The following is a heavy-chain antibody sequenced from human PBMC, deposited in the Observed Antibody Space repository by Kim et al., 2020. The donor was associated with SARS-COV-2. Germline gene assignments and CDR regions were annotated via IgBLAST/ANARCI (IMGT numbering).Heavy chain of an antibody. Sequence: NDKHYVYCVKSRFTISRDPAKNALYLQMNSLRAEDTAVYYCARWTSTSYYWGQGTLVTVSS. CDR2: NDK. J-gene: IGHJ4*02. D-gene: IGHD2-2*01. CDR3: ARWTSTSYY. V-gene: IGHV3-7*01.